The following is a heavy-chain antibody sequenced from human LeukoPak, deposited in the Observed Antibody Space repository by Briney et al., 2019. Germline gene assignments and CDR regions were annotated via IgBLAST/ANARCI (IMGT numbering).Heavy chain of an antibody. CDR1: GDSVSSNSAV. V-gene: IGHV6-1*01. D-gene: IGHD3-22*01. Sequence: PSQTLSLTCAISGDSVSSNSAVWNWIRQSPSRGLEWLGRTYYRSKWYNDYAVSVKSRITINPDTSMNQFSLQLISVTPEDTAVYYCARYDSSDYYGMDVWGQGTTVTVSS. CDR3: ARYDSSDYYGMDV. CDR2: TYYRSKWYN. J-gene: IGHJ6*02.